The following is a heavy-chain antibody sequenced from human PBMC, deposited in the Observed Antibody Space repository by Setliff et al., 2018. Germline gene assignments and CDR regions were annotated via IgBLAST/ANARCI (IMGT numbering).Heavy chain of an antibody. J-gene: IGHJ5*02. CDR2: IYTGGST. CDR3: AKNGFGVVALGVNNWFDP. V-gene: IGHV3-53*01. Sequence: SLRLSCAASGFTVRSYYMTWVRQAPGKGLEWVSVIYTGGSTYYADSVKGRFTISRDNSKNTLYLQMNSLRAEDTAVYYCAKNGFGVVALGVNNWFDPWGQGALVTVSS. CDR1: GFTVRSYY. D-gene: IGHD3-10*01.